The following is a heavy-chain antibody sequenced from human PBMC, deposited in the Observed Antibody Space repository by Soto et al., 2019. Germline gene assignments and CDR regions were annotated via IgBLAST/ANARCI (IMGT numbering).Heavy chain of an antibody. D-gene: IGHD5-12*01. CDR3: ARNGEYSGYDSSFYCGMDV. V-gene: IGHV5-10-1*01. J-gene: IGHJ6*02. CDR2: IDPSDSYT. Sequence: GESLKISCKGSGYSFTSYWISWVRQMPGKGLEWMGRIDPSDSYTNYSPSFQGHVTISADKSISTAYLQWSSLKASDTAMYYCARNGEYSGYDSSFYCGMDVWGQGTTVTVSS. CDR1: GYSFTSYW.